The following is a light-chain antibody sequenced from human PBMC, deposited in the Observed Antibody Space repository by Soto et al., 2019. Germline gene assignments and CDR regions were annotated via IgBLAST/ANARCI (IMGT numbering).Light chain of an antibody. V-gene: IGLV4-69*01. Sequence: QLVLTQSPSASASLGASVKLTCTLSSGHSNYAIAWHQQQPEKGPRYLMKLNSDGSHSKGDGIPDRFSGSSSGAERYLTISSLQSEDEADYYCQTWGTGIQVFGGGTKGTVL. CDR1: SGHSNYA. CDR3: QTWGTGIQV. J-gene: IGLJ3*02. CDR2: LNSDGSH.